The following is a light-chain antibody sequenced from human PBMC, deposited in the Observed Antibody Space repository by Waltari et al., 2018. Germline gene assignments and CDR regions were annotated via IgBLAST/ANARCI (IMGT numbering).Light chain of an antibody. J-gene: IGLJ2*01. CDR1: SSDVGGYNY. CDR3: CSYAGSSTVV. V-gene: IGLV2-23*02. Sequence: QSALTQPASVSVSPGQSITISCTGTSSDVGGYNYVSWYQQHPGKAPKLMIYDVSKRPSGVSNRFSGSKSGNTASLTISGLQAEDEADYYCCSYAGSSTVVFGGGTKLTVL. CDR2: DVS.